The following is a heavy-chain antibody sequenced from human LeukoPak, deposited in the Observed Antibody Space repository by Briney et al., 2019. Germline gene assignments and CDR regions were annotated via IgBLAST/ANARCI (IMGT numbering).Heavy chain of an antibody. Sequence: GGSLRLSCAVSGFTFSSSAMNWVRQAPGKGLEWVSVIYSGGSTYYADSVKGRFTISRDNSKNTPYLQINSLRAEDTAVYYCARDLRHSGWYYFDCWGQGTLVTVSS. V-gene: IGHV3-66*01. CDR2: IYSGGST. D-gene: IGHD6-19*01. J-gene: IGHJ4*02. CDR1: GFTFSSSA. CDR3: ARDLRHSGWYYFDC.